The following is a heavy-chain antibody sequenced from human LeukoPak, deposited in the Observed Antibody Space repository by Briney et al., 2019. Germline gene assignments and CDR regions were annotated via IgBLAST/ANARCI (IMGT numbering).Heavy chain of an antibody. CDR1: GFXFSSYA. V-gene: IGHV3-23*01. J-gene: IGHJ4*02. CDR2: ISGSGGST. CDR3: AKKGRYYYDSSGYYPFDY. D-gene: IGHD3-22*01. Sequence: GGSLRLSCAASGFXFSSYAMSWVRQAPGKGLEWVSAISGSGGSTYHADSVKGRFTISRDNSKNTLYLQMNSLRAEDTAVYYCAKKGRYYYDSSGYYPFDYWGQGTLVTVSS.